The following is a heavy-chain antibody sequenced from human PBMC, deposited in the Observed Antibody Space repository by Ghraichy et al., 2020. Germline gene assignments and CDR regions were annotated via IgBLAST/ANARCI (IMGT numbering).Heavy chain of an antibody. CDR3: ARAWRDGYNGGGYFFDY. J-gene: IGHJ4*02. Sequence: SETLSLTCTVSGGSIRSDSYYWSWIRQPAGKGLEWIGRIYPTGTTNYNPSLKSRVTISIDTSKNQFSLKLSSVTAADTAVYYCARAWRDGYNGGGYFFDYWGQGTLVTVSS. V-gene: IGHV4-61*02. D-gene: IGHD5-24*01. CDR1: GGSIRSDSYY. CDR2: IYPTGTT.